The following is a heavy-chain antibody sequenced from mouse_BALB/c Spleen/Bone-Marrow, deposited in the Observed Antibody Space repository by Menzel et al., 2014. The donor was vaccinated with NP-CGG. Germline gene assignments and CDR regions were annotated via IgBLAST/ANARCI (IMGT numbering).Heavy chain of an antibody. V-gene: IGHV14-3*02. CDR1: GFNIKDTY. J-gene: IGHJ3*01. CDR2: IDPANGNT. D-gene: IGHD2-2*01. Sequence: VQLKQSGAELVKPGASVKLSCTASGFNIKDTYMHWVKRRPEQGLEWIGRIDPANGNTKYDPKFQGKATITADTSSNTAYLQLGSLTSEDTAVYYCARNYGYGKSFAYWGQGTLVTVSA. CDR3: ARNYGYGKSFAY.